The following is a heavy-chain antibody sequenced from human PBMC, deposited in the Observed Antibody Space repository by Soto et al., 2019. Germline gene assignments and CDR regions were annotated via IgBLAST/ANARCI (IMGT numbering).Heavy chain of an antibody. D-gene: IGHD5-12*01. CDR1: GGSISNYY. CDR3: ARGGAASGYGFYYSGMDV. Sequence: QVQLQESGPGLVRPSETLSLTCTVTGGSISNYYWSWVRQPPGKGLEWIGYVYYGGNTDYNPSLKSRVTISTDTSMNQLSMTLRSVTTADTGAYYCARGGAASGYGFYYSGMDVWGQGTTVTVSS. V-gene: IGHV4-59*01. J-gene: IGHJ6*02. CDR2: VYYGGNT.